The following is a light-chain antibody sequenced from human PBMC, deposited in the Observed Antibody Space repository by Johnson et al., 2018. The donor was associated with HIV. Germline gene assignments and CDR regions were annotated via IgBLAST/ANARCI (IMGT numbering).Light chain of an antibody. Sequence: QSVLTQPPSVSAAPGQTVTISCSGSSSNIGHNYVSWYQQLPGTAPKLLIYENNKRPSGIPDRFSGSKSGTSATLGITGLQTGDEADYYCGTWDSSLSAYVFGTWTKVTVL. V-gene: IGLV1-51*02. CDR3: GTWDSSLSAYV. J-gene: IGLJ1*01. CDR1: SSNIGHNY. CDR2: ENN.